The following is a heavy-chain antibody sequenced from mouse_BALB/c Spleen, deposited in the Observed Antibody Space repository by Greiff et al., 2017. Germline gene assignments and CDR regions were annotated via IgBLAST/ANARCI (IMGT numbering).Heavy chain of an antibody. CDR1: GFNIKDTY. CDR3: ARSLHSRYFDV. J-gene: IGHJ1*01. Sequence: VQLQQSGAELVKPGASVKLSCTASGFNIKDTYMHWVKQRPEQGLEWIGRIDPANGNTKYDPKFQGKATITADTSSNTAYLQLSSLTSEDTAVYYCARSLHSRYFDVWGAGTTVTVSS. V-gene: IGHV14-3*02. CDR2: IDPANGNT.